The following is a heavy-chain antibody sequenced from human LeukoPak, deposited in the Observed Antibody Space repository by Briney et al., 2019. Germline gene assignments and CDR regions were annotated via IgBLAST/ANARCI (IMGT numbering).Heavy chain of an antibody. CDR2: IYYSGST. J-gene: IGHJ6*02. V-gene: IGHV4-59*01. CDR1: GGSISSYY. CDR3: ARDAPPHGYYYYGMDV. Sequence: SETLSLTCTVSGGSISSYYWSWIRQPPGKGLEWIGYIYYSGSTNYNPSLKSRVTISVDTSKNQFSLKLSSVTAADTAVYYCARDAPPHGYYYYGMDVWGQGTTVTVSS.